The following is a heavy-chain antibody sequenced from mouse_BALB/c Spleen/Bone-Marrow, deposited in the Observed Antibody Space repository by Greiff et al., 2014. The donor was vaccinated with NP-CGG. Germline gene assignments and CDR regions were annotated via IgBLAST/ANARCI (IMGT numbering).Heavy chain of an antibody. Sequence: EVKLMESGGVLVKPGGSPKLSCAAPGFTFSTYAMSWVRQSPEKRLEWVAEISSGGSYTYYPDTVTGRFTISRDNAKNTLYLEMSSLRSEDTAMYYCARDGYGSSDWGQGTLVTVSA. CDR3: ARDGYGSSD. CDR1: GFTFSTYA. CDR2: ISSGGSYT. D-gene: IGHD1-1*01. V-gene: IGHV5-9-4*01. J-gene: IGHJ3*01.